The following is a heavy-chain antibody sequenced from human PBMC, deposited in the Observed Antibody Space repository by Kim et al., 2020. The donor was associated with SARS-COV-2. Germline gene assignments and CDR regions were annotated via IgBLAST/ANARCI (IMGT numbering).Heavy chain of an antibody. J-gene: IGHJ5*02. CDR3: ARSIGSSGYYYFSLNWFDP. Sequence: RVTISVDTSKNQFSLKLSSVTAADTAVYYCARSIGSSGYYYFSLNWFDPWGQGTLVTVSS. D-gene: IGHD3-22*01. V-gene: IGHV4-59*01.